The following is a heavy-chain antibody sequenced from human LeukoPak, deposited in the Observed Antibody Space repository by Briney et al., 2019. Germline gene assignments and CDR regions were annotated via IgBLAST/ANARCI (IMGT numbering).Heavy chain of an antibody. V-gene: IGHV3-21*01. CDR3: AGFIMITFGGVIESP. CDR1: GFTFSSYS. CDR2: ISSSSSYI. D-gene: IGHD3-16*02. J-gene: IGHJ5*02. Sequence: GGSLRLSCAASGFTFSSYSMNWVRQAPGKGLEWVSSISSSSSYIYYADSVKGRFTISRDNAKNSLYLQMNSLRAEDTAVYYCAGFIMITFGGVIESPWGQGTLVTVSS.